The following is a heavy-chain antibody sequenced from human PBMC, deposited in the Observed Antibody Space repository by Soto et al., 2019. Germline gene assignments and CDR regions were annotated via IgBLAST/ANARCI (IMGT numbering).Heavy chain of an antibody. V-gene: IGHV4-34*01. Sequence: PSETLSLTCAVYGGSFSGYYWSWIRQPPGKGLEWIGEINHSGSTNYNPSLKSRVTISVDTSKNQFSLKLSSVTAADTAVYYCAREGAAAGDYYYGMDVWGQGTTVT. J-gene: IGHJ6*02. D-gene: IGHD6-13*01. CDR3: AREGAAAGDYYYGMDV. CDR2: INHSGST. CDR1: GGSFSGYY.